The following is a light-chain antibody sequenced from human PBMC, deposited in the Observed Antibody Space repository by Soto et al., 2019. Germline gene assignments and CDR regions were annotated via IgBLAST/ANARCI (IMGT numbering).Light chain of an antibody. V-gene: IGKV3-15*01. CDR3: QQYNNWPWT. J-gene: IGKJ1*01. CDR1: QSVSSN. Sequence: EIVMTQSPATLSVSPGERATLSCRASQSVSSNLAWYQRKPGQAPRLLIYGASTRATGIPARFSGSGSGTEFTLTISSLRSEDFAVYYCQQYNNWPWTFGRGTKV. CDR2: GAS.